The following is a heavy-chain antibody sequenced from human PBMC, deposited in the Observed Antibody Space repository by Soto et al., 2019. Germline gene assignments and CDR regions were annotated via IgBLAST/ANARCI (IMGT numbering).Heavy chain of an antibody. Sequence: QVQLQESGPGLVKPSQTLSLTCTVSGGSISSGGYYWSWIRQHPGKGLEWIGYIYYSGSTYYNPSLKSPVTISVDTAKNQLSLKLSSVTAADTAVYYCARGSLIQGPYGSVSYYKVQCAFDIWGQCTMVTVSS. D-gene: IGHD3-10*01. J-gene: IGHJ3*02. CDR3: ARGSLIQGPYGSVSYYKVQCAFDI. V-gene: IGHV4-31*01. CDR1: GGSISSGGYY. CDR2: IYYSGST.